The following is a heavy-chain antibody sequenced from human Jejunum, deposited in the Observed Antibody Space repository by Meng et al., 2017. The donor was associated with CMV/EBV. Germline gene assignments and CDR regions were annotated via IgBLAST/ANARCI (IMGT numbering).Heavy chain of an antibody. V-gene: IGHV3-7*01. Sequence: LSCAFSGFTFSNYWMTWVRQAPGKGLEWVANIKEDGSEKFYVDSVNGRFTISRDNAKSSLYLQMNSLRVDDTAVYYCARRRNSNWFDYWGQGTLVTVSS. CDR1: GFTFSNYW. D-gene: IGHD4-11*01. J-gene: IGHJ4*02. CDR3: ARRRNSNWFDY. CDR2: IKEDGSEK.